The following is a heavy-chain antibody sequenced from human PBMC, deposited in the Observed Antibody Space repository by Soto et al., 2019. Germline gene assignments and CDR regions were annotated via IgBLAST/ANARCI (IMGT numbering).Heavy chain of an antibody. D-gene: IGHD3-10*01. V-gene: IGHV1-2*04. Sequence: ASVKVSCKASGYTFTGYYMHWVRQAPGQGLEWMGWINPNSGGTNYAQKFQGWVTMTRDTSISTAYMELSRLRSDDTAVYYCARGAMVRGLYVQNWFDPWGQGTLVTVSS. CDR3: ARGAMVRGLYVQNWFDP. J-gene: IGHJ5*02. CDR2: INPNSGGT. CDR1: GYTFTGYY.